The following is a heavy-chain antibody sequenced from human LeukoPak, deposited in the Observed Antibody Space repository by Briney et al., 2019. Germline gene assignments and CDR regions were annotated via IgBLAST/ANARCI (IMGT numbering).Heavy chain of an antibody. D-gene: IGHD6-13*01. V-gene: IGHV3-21*01. CDR1: GFTFSSYS. J-gene: IGHJ3*02. CDR2: ISTSSSYI. CDR3: ARDKNSSSWSDAFDI. Sequence: GGSLRLSCAASGFTFSSYSMNWVRQAPGKGLEWVSSISTSSSYIYYADSVKGRFTISRDNAKNSLYLQMNSLRAEDTAVYYCARDKNSSSWSDAFDIWGQGTMVTVSS.